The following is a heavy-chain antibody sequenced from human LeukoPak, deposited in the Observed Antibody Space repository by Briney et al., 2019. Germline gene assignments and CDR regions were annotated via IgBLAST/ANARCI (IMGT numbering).Heavy chain of an antibody. J-gene: IGHJ5*02. Sequence: PSETLSLTCTVSGGSISSSSYYWSWIRQPPGKGLEWIEYIYYSGSTNYNPSLKSRVTISVDTSKNQFSLKLSSVTAADTAVYYCARISSIVASGGGNWFDPWGQGTLVTVSS. D-gene: IGHD2-21*01. CDR2: IYYSGST. CDR1: GGSISSSSYY. CDR3: ARISSIVASGGGNWFDP. V-gene: IGHV4-61*01.